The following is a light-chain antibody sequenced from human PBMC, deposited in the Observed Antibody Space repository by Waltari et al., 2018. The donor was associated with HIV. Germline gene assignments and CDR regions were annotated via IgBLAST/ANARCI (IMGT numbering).Light chain of an antibody. CDR2: SSS. J-gene: IGLJ3*02. Sequence: QTVVTQESSFSVSPGGTVTLTFALTSGSVSASSYPSWYQETPGPAPRPRSYSSSTRSSGVPDRFSGSILGNKAALTITGAQAEDGSDYYCVLYLGGGVWVFGGGTKLTVL. V-gene: IGLV8-61*01. CDR1: SGSVSASSY. CDR3: VLYLGGGVWV.